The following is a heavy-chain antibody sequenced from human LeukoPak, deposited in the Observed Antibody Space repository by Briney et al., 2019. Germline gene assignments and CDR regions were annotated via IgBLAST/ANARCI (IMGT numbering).Heavy chain of an antibody. CDR3: ARPENWNYEGAFDI. V-gene: IGHV4-39*01. CDR1: GGSISSSSYY. Sequence: PSETLSLTCTVSGGSISSSSYYWGWIRQPPGKGLEWIGSIYYSGSTYYNPSLKSRVTISVDTSKNQFSLKLSSVTAADTAVYYCARPENWNYEGAFDIWGQGTMVTVSS. D-gene: IGHD1-7*01. J-gene: IGHJ3*02. CDR2: IYYSGST.